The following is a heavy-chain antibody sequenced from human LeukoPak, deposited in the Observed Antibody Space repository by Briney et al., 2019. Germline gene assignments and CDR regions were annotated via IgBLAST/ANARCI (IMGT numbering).Heavy chain of an antibody. J-gene: IGHJ4*02. CDR3: ARGGDGYNPGDYYFDY. CDR1: GGSFSGYY. D-gene: IGHD5-24*01. V-gene: IGHV4-34*01. Sequence: SSETLSLTCAVYGGSFSGYYWSWIRQPPGKGLEWIGEINHSGSTNYNPSLKSRVTISVDTSKNQFSLKLSSVTAADTAVYYCARGGDGYNPGDYYFDYWGQGTLVTVSS. CDR2: INHSGST.